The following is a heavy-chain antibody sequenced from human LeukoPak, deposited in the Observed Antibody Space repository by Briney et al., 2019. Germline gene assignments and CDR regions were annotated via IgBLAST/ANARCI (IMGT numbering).Heavy chain of an antibody. D-gene: IGHD4-17*01. V-gene: IGHV3-23*01. CDR3: ATRTTVTPSY. CDR1: GFTFSSYA. CDR2: ISGSGGST. J-gene: IGHJ4*02. Sequence: GGSLRLSCAASGFTFSSYAMSWVRQAPGKGLEWGSAISGSGGSTYYADSVKGRFTTSRDNSKNTLYLQMNSLRAEDTAVYYCATRTTVTPSYWGQGTLVTVSS.